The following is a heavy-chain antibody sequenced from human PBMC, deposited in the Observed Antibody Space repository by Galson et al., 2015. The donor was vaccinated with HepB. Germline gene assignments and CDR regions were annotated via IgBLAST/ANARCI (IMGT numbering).Heavy chain of an antibody. J-gene: IGHJ4*02. Sequence: SLRLSCAASGFTFSSYGMHWVRQAPGKGLEWVAVISYDGSNKYYADSVKGRFTISRDNSKNTLYLQMNSLRAEDTAVYYCAKDPRVTMVRGVPDYWGQGTLVTVSS. D-gene: IGHD3-10*01. V-gene: IGHV3-30*18. CDR2: ISYDGSNK. CDR3: AKDPRVTMVRGVPDY. CDR1: GFTFSSYG.